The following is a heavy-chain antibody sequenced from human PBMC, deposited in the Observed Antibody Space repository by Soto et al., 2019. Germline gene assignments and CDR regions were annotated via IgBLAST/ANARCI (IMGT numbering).Heavy chain of an antibody. V-gene: IGHV1-8*01. CDR1: GYTFTSYD. CDR3: ARWPDGYYYYGMDV. J-gene: IGHJ6*02. CDR2: MNPNIGNT. Sequence: QVQLVQSGAEVKKPGASVKVSCKASGYTFTSYDINWVRQATGQGLEWMGWMNPNIGNTGYAQKFQGRVTMTRNTSISTAYMELSSLRSEDTAVYYCARWPDGYYYYGMDVCGQGTTVTVSS.